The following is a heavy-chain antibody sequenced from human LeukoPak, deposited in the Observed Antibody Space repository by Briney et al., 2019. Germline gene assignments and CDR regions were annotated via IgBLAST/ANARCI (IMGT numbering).Heavy chain of an antibody. CDR2: IYSGGST. D-gene: IGHD6-19*01. J-gene: IGHJ4*02. CDR3: AREIAVAGGTNFDY. V-gene: IGHV3-53*01. CDR1: GFTVSSNY. Sequence: PGGSLRLSCAASGFTVSSNYMSWVRQAPGKGLEWVSVIYSGGSTYHADSVKGRFTISRDNSKNTLYLQMNSLRAEDTAVYYCAREIAVAGGTNFDYWGQGTLVTVSS.